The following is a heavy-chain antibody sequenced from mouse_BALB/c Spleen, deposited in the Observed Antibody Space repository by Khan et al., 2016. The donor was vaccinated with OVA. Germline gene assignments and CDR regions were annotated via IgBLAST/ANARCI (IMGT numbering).Heavy chain of an antibody. CDR3: ARDYGSLYWYFDV. Sequence: EVQLQESGPGLVTPSQTVSLTCTVTGISITTGNYRWSWIRQFPGNKLEWIGNIYYSGTITYNPSLTSRTTITRDTSKSQVFLEMNSLTAEDTATYFCARDYGSLYWYFDVWGAGTTVTISS. J-gene: IGHJ1*01. CDR1: GISITTGNYR. V-gene: IGHV3-5*02. CDR2: IYYSGTI. D-gene: IGHD1-1*01.